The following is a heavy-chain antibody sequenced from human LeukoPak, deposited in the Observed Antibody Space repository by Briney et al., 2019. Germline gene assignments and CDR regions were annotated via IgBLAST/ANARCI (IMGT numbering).Heavy chain of an antibody. V-gene: IGHV4-39*01. Sequence: SETLSLTCTVSGGSITSSTFYWSWIRQPPGEGLEWIGTMYYSGRTNYNPSLEGRVRICVDPSKNQFSLKLSSVTAPDTAVYYCATSGWEQLLLQWGQGTLVTVSS. CDR1: GGSITSSTFY. CDR2: MYYSGRT. J-gene: IGHJ4*02. D-gene: IGHD1-26*01. CDR3: ATSGWEQLLLQ.